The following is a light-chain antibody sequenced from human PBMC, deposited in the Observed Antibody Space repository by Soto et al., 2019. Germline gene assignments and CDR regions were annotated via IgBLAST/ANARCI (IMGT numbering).Light chain of an antibody. Sequence: EIQMTQSPSSLSASVGDRVTITCQASHDIRKYLNWYQQKPGKAPKLLIYDASNMETGVPSRFTGSGSGTDFTFTISSLQPEDIATYYCQQYEIFPIPFGQVTRPAIK. J-gene: IGKJ5*01. CDR1: HDIRKY. CDR3: QQYEIFPIP. V-gene: IGKV1-33*01. CDR2: DAS.